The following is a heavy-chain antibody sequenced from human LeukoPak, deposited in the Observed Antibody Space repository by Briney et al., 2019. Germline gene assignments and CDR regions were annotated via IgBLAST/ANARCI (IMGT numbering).Heavy chain of an antibody. Sequence: PSETLSLTCAVYGGSFSGYYWGWIRQPPGKGLEWIGSVFYSGSTYYNPSLKSRVTISVDTSKNQFSLKLSSVIAADTAVYYCARLHYGGSYGSYYYYMDVWGKGTTVTISS. D-gene: IGHD4-23*01. V-gene: IGHV4-34*12. CDR3: ARLHYGGSYGSYYYYMDV. J-gene: IGHJ6*03. CDR2: VFYSGST. CDR1: GGSFSGYY.